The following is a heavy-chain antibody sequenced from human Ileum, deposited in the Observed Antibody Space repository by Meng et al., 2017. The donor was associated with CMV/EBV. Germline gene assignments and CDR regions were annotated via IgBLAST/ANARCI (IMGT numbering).Heavy chain of an antibody. V-gene: IGHV7-4-1*02. CDR3: TRGDGDHSSKFDY. D-gene: IGHD5-24*01. CDR1: VYSFLTYG. CDR2: INTNTGNP. Sequence: NASVYSFLTYGINWVRQAPGQRLEWMGWINTNTGNPTYAQDFTGRFVFSLDTSVSTTYLQINSLRTEDSAVYYCTRGDGDHSSKFDYWGQGTLVTVSS. J-gene: IGHJ4*02.